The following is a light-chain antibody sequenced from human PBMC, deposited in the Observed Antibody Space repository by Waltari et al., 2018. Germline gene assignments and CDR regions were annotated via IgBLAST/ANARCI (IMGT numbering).Light chain of an antibody. Sequence: NFMLTQPHSVSESPGKTVTISCTRSSGSIASNYVQLYQQRPGSAPTTVIYEANQRPSGVPDRFSGSIDSSSNSASLTISGLKTEDEADYYCQSYDSSSVVFGGGTKLTVL. CDR3: QSYDSSSVV. CDR2: EAN. CDR1: SGSIASNY. V-gene: IGLV6-57*03. J-gene: IGLJ2*01.